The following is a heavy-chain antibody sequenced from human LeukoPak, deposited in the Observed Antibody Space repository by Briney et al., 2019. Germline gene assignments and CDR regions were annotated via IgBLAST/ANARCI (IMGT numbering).Heavy chain of an antibody. J-gene: IGHJ4*02. D-gene: IGHD3-10*01. CDR2: IYYSGST. Sequence: SQTLSLTCAVSGGSISSGGYSWSWIRQPPGKGLEWIGYIYYSGSTYYNPSLKSRVTISVDTSKNQFSLKLSSVTAADTAVYYCARLGYYGSGSLVDYFDYWGQGTLVTVSS. V-gene: IGHV4-30-2*03. CDR3: ARLGYYGSGSLVDYFDY. CDR1: GGSISSGGYS.